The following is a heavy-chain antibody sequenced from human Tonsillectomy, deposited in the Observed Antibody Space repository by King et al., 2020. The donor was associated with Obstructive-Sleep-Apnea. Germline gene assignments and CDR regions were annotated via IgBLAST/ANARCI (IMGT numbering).Heavy chain of an antibody. D-gene: IGHD5-18*01. CDR2: ISSSSSYI. CDR3: ARDRRLDTAMVLFDY. J-gene: IGHJ4*02. Sequence: VQLGESGGGLVQPGGSLRLSCAGSGFTFSSYSMNWVRQAPGKGLECVSYISSSSSYIYYADFVKGRFTISRDNAKNSLYLQMNSLRAEDTAVYYCARDRRLDTAMVLFDYWGQGTLVTVSS. V-gene: IGHV3-48*01. CDR1: GFTFSSYS.